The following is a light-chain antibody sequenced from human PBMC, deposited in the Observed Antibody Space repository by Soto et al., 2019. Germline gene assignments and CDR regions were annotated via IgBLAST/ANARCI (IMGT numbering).Light chain of an antibody. V-gene: IGKV3-20*01. J-gene: IGKJ4*01. CDR2: GAS. CDR1: QSVSSTY. CDR3: QQYERSPST. Sequence: EIVLTQSPGTLSLSPGERATLSCRASQSVSSTYLAWYQQKPGQAPSLLIYGASRRATGITDRFSGSESGTDFPITISRLEPEDFAEYYCQQYERSPSTFGGGTKVDI.